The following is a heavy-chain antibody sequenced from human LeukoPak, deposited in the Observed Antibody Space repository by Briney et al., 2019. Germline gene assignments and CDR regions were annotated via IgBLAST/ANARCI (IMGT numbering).Heavy chain of an antibody. CDR2: VYYSGST. V-gene: IGHV4-4*02. CDR3: AGIPSPGWFDP. CDR1: GGSISSSNW. Sequence: SETLSLTCAVSGGSISSSNWWSWVRQPPGKGLEWVGYVYYSGSTNYNPSLKSRVTISVDTSKNQFSLKLSSVTAADTAVYYCAGIPSPGWFDPWGQGTLVTVSS. J-gene: IGHJ5*02.